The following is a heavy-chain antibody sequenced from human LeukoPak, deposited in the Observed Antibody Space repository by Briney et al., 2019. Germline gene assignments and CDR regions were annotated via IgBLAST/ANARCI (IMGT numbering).Heavy chain of an antibody. CDR1: GGSFRGYY. CDR3: ARGRDYYDSSGYIDY. J-gene: IGHJ4*02. V-gene: IGHV4-34*01. D-gene: IGHD3-22*01. CDR2: INHSGST. Sequence: PSETLSLTCAVYGGSFRGYYWSWIRQPPGKGLEWIGEINHSGSTNYNPSLKSRVTISVDTSKNQFSLKLSSVTAADTAVYYCARGRDYYDSSGYIDYWGQGTLVTVSS.